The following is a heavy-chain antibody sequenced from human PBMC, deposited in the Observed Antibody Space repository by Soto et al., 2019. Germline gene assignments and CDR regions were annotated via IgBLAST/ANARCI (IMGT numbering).Heavy chain of an antibody. CDR2: IYSSGST. D-gene: IGHD5-18*01. Sequence: GKGLEWIGYIYSSGSTHYNPSLQNRVTISIDTSKNQVSLKVNSVTAADTAVYYCASDHPHSYGVYYFDYWGQGTPVTVSS. V-gene: IGHV4-59*01. J-gene: IGHJ4*02. CDR3: ASDHPHSYGVYYFDY.